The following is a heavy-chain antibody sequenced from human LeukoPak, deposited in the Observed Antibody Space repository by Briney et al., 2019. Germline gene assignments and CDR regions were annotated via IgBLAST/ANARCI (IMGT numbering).Heavy chain of an antibody. J-gene: IGHJ4*02. CDR2: IRYDGSNK. CDR3: VRVVAGRKYYFDY. D-gene: IGHD6-19*01. Sequence: GGSLRLSCAASGFTFSSYGMHWVRQAPGKGLEWVAFIRYDGSNKYYADSVKGRFTISRDNSKNTLYLQMNSLRAEDTAVYYCVRVVAGRKYYFDYWGQGTLVTVSS. V-gene: IGHV3-30*02. CDR1: GFTFSSYG.